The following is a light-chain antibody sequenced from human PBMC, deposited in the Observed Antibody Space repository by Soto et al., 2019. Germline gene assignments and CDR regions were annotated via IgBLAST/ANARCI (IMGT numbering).Light chain of an antibody. J-gene: IGLJ1*01. Sequence: QSVLTQPASVSGSPGQSITISCTGTSSDVGGYNYVSWYQQHPGKAPKLMISEVSNRPSGISNRFSGSKSGNTASLTISGLQAEDEADYYCSSYAGSPTSYVFGSGTKVTVL. CDR1: SSDVGGYNY. V-gene: IGLV2-14*01. CDR3: SSYAGSPTSYV. CDR2: EVS.